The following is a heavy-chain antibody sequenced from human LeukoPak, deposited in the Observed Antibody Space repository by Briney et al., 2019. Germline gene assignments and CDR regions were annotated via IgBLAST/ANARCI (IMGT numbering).Heavy chain of an antibody. D-gene: IGHD3-10*01. V-gene: IGHV4-28*01. Sequence: SEALSLTCAVSGYSITSSSWWGWIRQPPGKGLEWIGYIYHSGTTYYNPSLQSRVTMSVDTSKNQFSLKLSSVTAVDTAVYYCARKENVYYYFDYWGQGTLVTVSS. CDR3: ARKENVYYYFDY. CDR1: GYSITSSSW. J-gene: IGHJ4*02. CDR2: IYHSGTT.